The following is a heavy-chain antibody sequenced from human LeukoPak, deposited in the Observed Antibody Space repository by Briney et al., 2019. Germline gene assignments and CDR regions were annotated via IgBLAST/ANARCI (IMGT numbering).Heavy chain of an antibody. J-gene: IGHJ4*02. CDR1: GFTFSSYA. CDR3: ARGKDSELFDY. Sequence: PGGSLRLSCAASGFTFSSYAMHWVRQAPGKGLEWVAVISYDGSNKYYADSVKGRFTISRDNSKNTLYLQMNSLRAEDTAVYYCARGKDSELFDYWGQGTLVTVSS. V-gene: IGHV3-30-3*01. D-gene: IGHD1-26*01. CDR2: ISYDGSNK.